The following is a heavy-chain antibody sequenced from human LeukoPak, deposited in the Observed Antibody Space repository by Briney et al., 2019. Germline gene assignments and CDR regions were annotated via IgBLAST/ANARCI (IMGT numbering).Heavy chain of an antibody. D-gene: IGHD1-7*01. Sequence: SETLSLTCTVSGGSLSSHYWSWIRQPPGKGLEWIGYIHSSGSTNYNPSLQSRVTISTDVSENQYSLKLTPVTAADTAVYYCARVLSTGTTSFFDYWGQGTLVTVSS. CDR3: ARVLSTGTTSFFDY. J-gene: IGHJ4*02. CDR2: IHSSGST. CDR1: GGSLSSHY. V-gene: IGHV4-59*11.